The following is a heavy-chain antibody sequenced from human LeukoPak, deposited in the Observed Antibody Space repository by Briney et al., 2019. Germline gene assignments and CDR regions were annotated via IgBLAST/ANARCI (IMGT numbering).Heavy chain of an antibody. J-gene: IGHJ4*02. CDR2: INADGSST. D-gene: IGHD3-22*01. CDR3: ARDTWYYYDSSGYNDY. V-gene: IGHV3-74*01. CDR1: GFTFSSYW. Sequence: GGSLRLSCAASGFTFSSYWMHWVRQAPGKGLVWVSRINADGSSTSYVDSVKGRFTISRDKAKNTLYLQMNSLRAEDTAVYYCARDTWYYYDSSGYNDYWGQGTLVTVFS.